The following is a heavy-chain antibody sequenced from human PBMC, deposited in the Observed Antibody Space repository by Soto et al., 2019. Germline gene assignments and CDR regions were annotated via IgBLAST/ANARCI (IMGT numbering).Heavy chain of an antibody. CDR1: GFPFSSYA. CDR2: ISGSGGST. V-gene: IGHV3-23*01. Sequence: PGGSLRLSCAASGFPFSSYAMSWLRQAPGKGLEWVSGISGSGGSTSVADSVKGRFTISRDNSKNTLYLQMNSLRAADTAFFYCAGLCPYESSGYHLNYWGQGALVTVSS. D-gene: IGHD3-22*01. CDR3: AGLCPYESSGYHLNY. J-gene: IGHJ4*02.